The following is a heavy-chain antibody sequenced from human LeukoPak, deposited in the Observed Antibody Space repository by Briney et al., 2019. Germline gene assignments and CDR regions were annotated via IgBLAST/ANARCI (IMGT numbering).Heavy chain of an antibody. CDR2: IYYSGST. CDR3: ARGQWLVSLFDY. J-gene: IGHJ4*02. CDR1: GGSISSYY. D-gene: IGHD6-19*01. V-gene: IGHV4-59*01. Sequence: SETLSLTCTVSGGSISSYYWSWIRQPPGKGLEWIGYIYYSGSTNYNPSLKSRVTISVDTSKNQFSLKLSSVTAADTAVYYCARGQWLVSLFDYWGQGTLVTVSS.